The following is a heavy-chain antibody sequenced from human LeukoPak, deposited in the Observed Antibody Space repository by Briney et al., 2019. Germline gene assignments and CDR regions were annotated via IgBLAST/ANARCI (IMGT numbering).Heavy chain of an antibody. Sequence: SETLSLTCTVSGGSISSYYWSWIWQPPGKGLEWIGYIYYSGSTNYNPSLKSRVTISVDTSKNQFSLKLSSVTAADTAVYYCARDKSGTEPPQGFDPWGQGTLVTVSS. CDR2: IYYSGST. CDR1: GGSISSYY. J-gene: IGHJ5*02. V-gene: IGHV4-59*01. D-gene: IGHD1-14*01. CDR3: ARDKSGTEPPQGFDP.